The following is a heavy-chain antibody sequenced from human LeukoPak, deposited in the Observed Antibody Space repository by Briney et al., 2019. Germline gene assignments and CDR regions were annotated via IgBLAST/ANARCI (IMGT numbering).Heavy chain of an antibody. V-gene: IGHV1-69*05. CDR1: GGTFSSYA. CDR3: ASAKPKTWEPQLY. D-gene: IGHD1-26*01. CDR2: IIPIFGTA. J-gene: IGHJ4*02. Sequence: SVKVSCKASGGTFSSYAISWVRQAPGQGLEWMGGIIPIFGTANYAQKLQGRVTITTEESTSTAYMKLSSLRSEDTAVYYCASAKPKTWEPQLYWGQGTLVTVSS.